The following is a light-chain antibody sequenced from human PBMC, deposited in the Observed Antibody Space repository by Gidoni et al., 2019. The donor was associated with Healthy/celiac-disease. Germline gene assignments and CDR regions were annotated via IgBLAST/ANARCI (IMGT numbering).Light chain of an antibody. CDR3: QQYSSSPRT. CDR2: GAS. Sequence: EIVLTQSPGTLSLSPGERATLSCRGSQSVSSSYLAWYQQKPGQAPRLLIYGASSRATGIPDRFSGSGSGTAFTLTISRLEPEDFAVYYCQQYSSSPRTFGQGTKVEIK. V-gene: IGKV3-20*01. CDR1: QSVSSSY. J-gene: IGKJ1*01.